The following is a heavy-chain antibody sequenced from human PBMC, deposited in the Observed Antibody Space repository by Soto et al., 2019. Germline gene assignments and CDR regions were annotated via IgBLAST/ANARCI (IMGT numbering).Heavy chain of an antibody. CDR2: IYYSGST. CDR1: GGSISSYY. Sequence: QVQLQESGPGLVKPSETLSLTCTVSGGSISSYYWSWIRQPPGKGLEWIGYIYYSGSTNYNPSLNSRVTISVDTSKNQFSLKLSSVTAADTAVYYCARLPSYDILPPRAAFDIWGQGTMVTVSS. D-gene: IGHD3-9*01. CDR3: ARLPSYDILPPRAAFDI. J-gene: IGHJ3*02. V-gene: IGHV4-59*08.